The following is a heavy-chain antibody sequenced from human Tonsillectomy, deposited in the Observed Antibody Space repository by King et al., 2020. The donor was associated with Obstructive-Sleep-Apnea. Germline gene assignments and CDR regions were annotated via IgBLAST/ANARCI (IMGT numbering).Heavy chain of an antibody. D-gene: IGHD3-10*01. CDR2: IKSKTDGGTT. Sequence: QLVQSGGDLVKPGGSLRLSCAASGFTFNNAWMTWVRQAPGKGLEWVGRIKSKTDGGTTDYAAPVKGRFTISREDSKNTLFLQMNSLKPEDTALYYCTTSDYGSVPWGQGTLVTVSS. CDR3: TTSDYGSVP. CDR1: GFTFNNAW. V-gene: IGHV3-15*01. J-gene: IGHJ4*02.